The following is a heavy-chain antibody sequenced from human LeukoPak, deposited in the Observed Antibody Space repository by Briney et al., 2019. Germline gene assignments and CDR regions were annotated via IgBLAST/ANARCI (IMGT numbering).Heavy chain of an antibody. J-gene: IGHJ4*02. CDR1: GYTFTGYY. CDR3: ARVVPAAISSRHFDY. CDR2: INPNSGGT. D-gene: IGHD2-2*01. Sequence: ASVKVSCKASGYTFTGYYMHWVRQAPGQGLEWMGWINPNSGGTNYAQKFQGRVTMTRDTSISTAYMELSRLRSDDTAVYYCARVVPAAISSRHFDYWGQGTLVTVSS. V-gene: IGHV1-2*02.